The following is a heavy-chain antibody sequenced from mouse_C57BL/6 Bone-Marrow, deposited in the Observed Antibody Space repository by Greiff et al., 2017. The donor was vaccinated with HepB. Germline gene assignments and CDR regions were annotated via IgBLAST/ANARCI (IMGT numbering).Heavy chain of an antibody. CDR1: GYTFTSYL. CDR2: IYPGSGST. V-gene: IGHV1-55*01. CDR3: ASLWLRRGYYFDY. J-gene: IGHJ2*01. Sequence: VQLQQPGAELVKPGASVKMSCKASGYTFTSYLITWVKQRPGQGLEWIGDIYPGSGSTNYNEKFKSKATLTVDTSSSTAYMQLSSLTSEDSAVYYCASLWLRRGYYFDYWGQGTTLTVSS. D-gene: IGHD2-2*01.